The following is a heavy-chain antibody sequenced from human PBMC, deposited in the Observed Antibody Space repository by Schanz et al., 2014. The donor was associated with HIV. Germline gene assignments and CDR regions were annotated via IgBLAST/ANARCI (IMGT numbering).Heavy chain of an antibody. CDR2: ISPYNGDR. Sequence: QVQLVQSGAEVKKPGSSVTVSCKTSGYTFTSYGITWVRQAPGQGLDWMGWISPYNGDRKYDQKFQGRVTMTTDTSTSTAYMELRSLRYDDTAVYFCARNRYNLLPFDYWGQGTLVTVSS. V-gene: IGHV1-18*01. J-gene: IGHJ4*02. CDR3: ARNRYNLLPFDY. CDR1: GYTFTSYG. D-gene: IGHD2-2*01.